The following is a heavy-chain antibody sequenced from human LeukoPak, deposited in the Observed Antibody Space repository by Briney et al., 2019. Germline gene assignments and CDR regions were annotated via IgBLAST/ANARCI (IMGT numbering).Heavy chain of an antibody. Sequence: GGSLRLSCAASGFSFNSYAMSWVRQAPGKGLEWVSTISSSGANTYYADSVKGRFTISRDDSKNTLYLQMNSLRAEDTAVYYCAKTTYGENWGQGTLVTVSS. CDR3: AKTTYGEN. CDR2: ISSSGANT. D-gene: IGHD2-8*01. V-gene: IGHV3-23*01. CDR1: GFSFNSYA. J-gene: IGHJ4*02.